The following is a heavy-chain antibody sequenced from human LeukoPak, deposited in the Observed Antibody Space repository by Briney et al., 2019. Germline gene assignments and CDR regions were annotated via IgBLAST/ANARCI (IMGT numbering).Heavy chain of an antibody. CDR2: VYHSGST. D-gene: IGHD6-19*01. CDR3: ARLDSSGWYGIDY. V-gene: IGHV4-59*08. Sequence: TSETLSLTCTVSGGYINSYHWSWIRQTPGKGLEWMGYVYHSGSTNYNPSLKSRVTISVDTSKNEFSLRLTSVTAADTAVYYCARLDSSGWYGIDYWGQGTLVTVSS. CDR1: GGYINSYH. J-gene: IGHJ4*02.